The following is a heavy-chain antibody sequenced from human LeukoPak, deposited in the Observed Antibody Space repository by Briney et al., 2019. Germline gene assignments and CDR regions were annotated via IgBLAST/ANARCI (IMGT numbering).Heavy chain of an antibody. CDR2: ISGVVVST. CDR1: GFTFTSYA. CDR3: EKARGRVVVVPAALWNDAFDI. D-gene: IGHD2-2*01. V-gene: IGHV3-23*01. Sequence: GGSLRLSCAASGFTFTSYAISWVRQAPGKGLEWVSAISGVVVSTYYADSVKGGFTISRDNPKNTLYLQMNSLRAEDTAVYYCEKARGRVVVVPAALWNDAFDIWGQGTMVTVSS. J-gene: IGHJ3*02.